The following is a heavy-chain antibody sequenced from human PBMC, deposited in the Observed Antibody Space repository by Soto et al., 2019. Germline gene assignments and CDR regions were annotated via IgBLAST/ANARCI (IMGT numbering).Heavy chain of an antibody. J-gene: IGHJ4*02. Sequence: AQLLESGGGLVQPGGSLRLSCAASGFTFSSYAMSWVRQAPGKGLEWVSGISGTGGSTYYADSVKGRFTISRDNSKNTLYLQMSSLRAGDTALYYCAKDRSIFNSDGGSFDNWGQGTLVTVSS. CDR1: GFTFSSYA. D-gene: IGHD6-6*01. CDR2: ISGTGGST. CDR3: AKDRSIFNSDGGSFDN. V-gene: IGHV3-23*01.